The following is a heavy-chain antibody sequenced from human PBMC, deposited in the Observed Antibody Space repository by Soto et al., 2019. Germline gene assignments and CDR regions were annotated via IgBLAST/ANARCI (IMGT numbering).Heavy chain of an antibody. CDR1: GCSITSDYSC. CDR3: ARGPSGDTVHY. CDR2: IFDSGTT. D-gene: IGHD7-27*01. J-gene: IGHJ4*02. Sequence: QVQLQESGPGLVKPSQTLALTCTVSGCSITSDYSCWNWIRQPPGEGLEWIGHIFDSGTTYTNPALRRQVAISLDTSKNHFSLTLSSVTAADTAVYYCARGPSGDTVHYWGQGALVTVSS. V-gene: IGHV4-30-4*01.